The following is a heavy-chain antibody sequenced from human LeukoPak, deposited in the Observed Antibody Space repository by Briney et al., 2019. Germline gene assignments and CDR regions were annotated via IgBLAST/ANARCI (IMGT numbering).Heavy chain of an antibody. Sequence: SETLPLTCTVSGGSVSSENSYWNWIRQPAGKGLEWIGRIYADGSSTYNPSLKSRVTISVDTSKNQFSLRLTSMTAADTAVYYCARGYYYRGWGQGTLVTVSS. J-gene: IGHJ4*02. CDR2: IYADGSS. V-gene: IGHV4-61*02. CDR1: GGSVSSENSY. CDR3: ARGYYYRG. D-gene: IGHD3-10*01.